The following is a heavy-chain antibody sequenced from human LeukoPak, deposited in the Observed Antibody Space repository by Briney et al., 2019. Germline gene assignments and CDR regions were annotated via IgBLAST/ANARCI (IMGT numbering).Heavy chain of an antibody. CDR3: AREGRDYYAMDV. CDR1: GYTFTSYA. J-gene: IGHJ6*02. CDR2: INAGNGNT. V-gene: IGHV1-3*01. Sequence: ASVKVSCKASGYTFTSYAMHWVRQAPGQRLEWMGWINAGNGNTKYSQKFQGRVTITRDTSASTAYMELSSLRSDDTAVYYCAREGRDYYAMDVWGQGTTVTVSS.